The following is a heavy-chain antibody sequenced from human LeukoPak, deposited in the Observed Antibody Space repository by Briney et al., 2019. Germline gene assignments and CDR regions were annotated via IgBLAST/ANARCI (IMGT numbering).Heavy chain of an antibody. CDR3: AGYCTNGVCSQ. Sequence: SETLSLTCTVSGYSISSGYYWGWIRQPPGKGLEWIGSIYHSGSTYYNPSLKSRVTISVDTSKNQFSLKLSSVTAADTAVYYCAGYCTNGVCSQWGQGTLVTVSS. V-gene: IGHV4-38-2*02. J-gene: IGHJ4*02. CDR1: GYSISSGYY. CDR2: IYHSGST. D-gene: IGHD2-8*01.